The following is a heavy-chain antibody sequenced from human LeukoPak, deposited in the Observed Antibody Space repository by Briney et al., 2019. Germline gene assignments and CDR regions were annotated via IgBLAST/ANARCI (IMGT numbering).Heavy chain of an antibody. J-gene: IGHJ4*02. Sequence: GGSLRLSCAASGFTFSNYWMHWVRQVPGKGLVWVSRINDDGSATFYADSVKGRFTISRDNAKNTLFLQMNSLRAEDTAVYYCAKSESNYYDSSIDYWGQGTLLTVSS. V-gene: IGHV3-74*01. CDR3: AKSESNYYDSSIDY. D-gene: IGHD3-22*01. CDR1: GFTFSNYW. CDR2: INDDGSAT.